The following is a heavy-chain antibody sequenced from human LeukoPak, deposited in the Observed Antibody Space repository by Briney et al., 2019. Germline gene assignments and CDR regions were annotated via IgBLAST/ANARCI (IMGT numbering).Heavy chain of an antibody. D-gene: IGHD2-21*02. CDR3: ARDPTRDGGDDWYFDL. J-gene: IGHJ2*01. V-gene: IGHV3-23*01. CDR2: ISGSGDNT. CDR1: GFTFSTYA. Sequence: GGSLRLSCAASGFTFSTYAMSWVRQAPGKGLEWVSAISGSGDNTYHADSVKGRSTISRDNSKNTLYLQMNSLRAEDTAVYYCARDPTRDGGDDWYFDLWGRGTLVTVSS.